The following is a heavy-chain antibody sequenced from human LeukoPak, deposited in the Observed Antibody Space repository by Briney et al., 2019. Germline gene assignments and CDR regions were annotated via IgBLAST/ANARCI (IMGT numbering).Heavy chain of an antibody. CDR1: GFTFSSYA. CDR2: ISSNGGST. CDR3: ARGVYCGGDCFDP. V-gene: IGHV3-64*01. J-gene: IGHJ5*02. D-gene: IGHD2-21*01. Sequence: GGSLRLFCAASGFTFSSYAMHWVRQAPGKGLEYVSAISSNGGSTYYANSVKGRFTISRDNSKNTLYLQMGSLRAEDMAVYYCARGVYCGGDCFDPWGQGTLVTVSS.